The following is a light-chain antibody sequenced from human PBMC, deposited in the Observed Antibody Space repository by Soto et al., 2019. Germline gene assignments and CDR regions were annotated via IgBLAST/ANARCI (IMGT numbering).Light chain of an antibody. CDR2: GAS. Sequence: DIVMTKSPATLSVSTRERATLSCRATQSVSSRLAWYQQKPGQAPRILIYGASTRATGVPARFSGSGSGTEFTLTISSLQSEDFAVYYCHQYNEWPRPFGRGGKVAIK. J-gene: IGKJ1*01. CDR3: HQYNEWPRP. V-gene: IGKV3-15*01. CDR1: QSVSSR.